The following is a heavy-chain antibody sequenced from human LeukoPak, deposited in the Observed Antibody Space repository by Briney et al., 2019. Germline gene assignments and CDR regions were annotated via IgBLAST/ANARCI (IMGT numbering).Heavy chain of an antibody. CDR3: ARVGIKAPFDP. D-gene: IGHD3-3*02. CDR1: GGSISSGDYY. J-gene: IGHJ5*02. Sequence: SQTLSLTCTVSGGSISSGDYYWRWLRQPPGKGLEWLGYIYYSGSTYYNPSLKSRFTISVDTSKNQFSLKLSSVTAADTAVYYCARVGIKAPFDPWGQGTLVTVSS. V-gene: IGHV4-30-4*08. CDR2: IYYSGST.